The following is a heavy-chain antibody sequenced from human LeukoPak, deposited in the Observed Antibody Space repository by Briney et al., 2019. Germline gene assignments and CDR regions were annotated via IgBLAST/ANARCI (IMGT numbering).Heavy chain of an antibody. D-gene: IGHD6-13*01. CDR2: INHSGST. CDR3: ARGGGYSSSWYGGYFDY. Sequence: SETLSLTCAVYGGSFSGYYWSWIRQPPGKGLKWIGEINHSGSTNYNPSLKSRVTISVDTSKNQFSLKLSSVTAADTAVYYCARGGGYSSSWYGGYFDYWGQGTLVTVSS. V-gene: IGHV4-34*01. J-gene: IGHJ4*02. CDR1: GGSFSGYY.